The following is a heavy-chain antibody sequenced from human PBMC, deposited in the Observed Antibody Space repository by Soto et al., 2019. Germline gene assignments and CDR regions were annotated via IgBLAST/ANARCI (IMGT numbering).Heavy chain of an antibody. J-gene: IGHJ4*02. CDR1: GGSFSGYY. CDR2: INHSGST. V-gene: IGHV4-34*01. D-gene: IGHD1-26*01. CDR3: ARAGARRATTGVYFDY. Sequence: SETLSLTCAVYGGSFSGYYWSWIRQPPGKGLEWIGEINHSGSTNYNPSLKSRVTISVDTSKNQFSLKLSSVTAADTAVYYCARAGARRATTGVYFDYWGQGTLVTVSS.